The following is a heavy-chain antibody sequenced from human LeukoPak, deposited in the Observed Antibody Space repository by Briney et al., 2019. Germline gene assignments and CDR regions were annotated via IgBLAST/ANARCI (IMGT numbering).Heavy chain of an antibody. V-gene: IGHV1-46*01. J-gene: IGHJ4*02. Sequence: ASVKVSCKASGGTFSSYEISWVRQAPGRGLEWMGIINPSGGNTSYAQKFQGRVTMTRDTSTSTVYMELSSLRSEDTAVYYCARDVSDCSGGSCYSYFDYWGQGTLVTVSS. D-gene: IGHD2-15*01. CDR2: INPSGGNT. CDR1: GGTFSSYE. CDR3: ARDVSDCSGGSCYSYFDY.